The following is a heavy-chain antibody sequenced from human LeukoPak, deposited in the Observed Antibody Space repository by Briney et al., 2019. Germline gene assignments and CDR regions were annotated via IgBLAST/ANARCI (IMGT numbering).Heavy chain of an antibody. V-gene: IGHV3-11*01. CDR1: GFTFSDSY. J-gene: IGHJ3*01. Sequence: KPGGSLRLSCAASGFTFSDSYMFWIRQPPGKGLEWVSYISNGGTSIDYADSVKGRFTISRDNAKNSVSLQMNSLRADDTALYYCARVLGSGWFLDAFDLWGHGTLVTVSA. CDR3: ARVLGSGWFLDAFDL. D-gene: IGHD6-19*01. CDR2: ISNGGTSI.